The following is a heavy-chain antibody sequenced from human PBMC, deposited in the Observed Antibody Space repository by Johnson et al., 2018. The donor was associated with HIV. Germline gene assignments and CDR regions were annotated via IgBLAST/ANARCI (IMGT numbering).Heavy chain of an antibody. CDR3: ARAPGYSRAFDI. J-gene: IGHJ3*02. V-gene: IGHV3-66*01. CDR2: IYSGGST. Sequence: VQLVESGGGLVKPGGSLRLSCAASGFTFSDYYMSWVRQAPGKGLEWVSVIYSGGSTYHADSVKGRFSISRDNSKNTLYLEINSLRAEDTAVYYCARAPGYSRAFDIWGQGTMVTVSS. CDR1: GFTFSDYY. D-gene: IGHD5-18*01.